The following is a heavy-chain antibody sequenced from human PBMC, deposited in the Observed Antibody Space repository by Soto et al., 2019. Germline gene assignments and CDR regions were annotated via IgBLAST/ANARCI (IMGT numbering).Heavy chain of an antibody. CDR3: ARDPSRYDFWSGYFPKEGYYYYGMDV. D-gene: IGHD3-3*01. Sequence: QVQLQESGPGLVKPSQTLSLTCTVSGGSISSGDYYWSWIRQPPGKGLEWIGYIYYSGSTYYNPSLKSRVTISVDTSKNQFSLKLSSVTAADTAVYYCARDPSRYDFWSGYFPKEGYYYYGMDVWGQGTTVTVSS. J-gene: IGHJ6*02. CDR2: IYYSGST. V-gene: IGHV4-30-4*01. CDR1: GGSISSGDYY.